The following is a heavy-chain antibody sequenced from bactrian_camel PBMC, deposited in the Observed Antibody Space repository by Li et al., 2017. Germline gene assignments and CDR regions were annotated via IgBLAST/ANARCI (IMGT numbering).Heavy chain of an antibody. CDR1: GYTSSEYC. D-gene: IGHD3*01. CDR3: AASRFVGRCGPTYDFNY. V-gene: IGHV3S53*01. J-gene: IGHJ4*01. CDR2: IASIDRT. Sequence: HVQLVESGGGSVQAGGSLRLSCAFSGYTSSEYCMGWFRQAPGNEREWVADIASIDRTRYADSVKGRFTISKDNGKNTLYLQMNSLKPEDTALYYCAASRFVGRCGPTYDFNYWGQGTQVTVS.